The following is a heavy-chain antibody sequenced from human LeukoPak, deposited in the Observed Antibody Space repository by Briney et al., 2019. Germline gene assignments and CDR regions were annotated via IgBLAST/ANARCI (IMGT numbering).Heavy chain of an antibody. V-gene: IGHV3-53*01. CDR1: GFTVNSNY. D-gene: IGHD3-3*01. CDR3: ARVTAYYDFWSGYFDY. J-gene: IGHJ4*02. Sequence: GGSLRLSCAASGFTVNSNYMSWVRQAPGKGLEWVSVIYSGGSTYYADSVKGRFTISRDNSKNTLYLQMNSLRAEDTAVYYCARVTAYYDFWSGYFDYWGQGTLVTVPS. CDR2: IYSGGST.